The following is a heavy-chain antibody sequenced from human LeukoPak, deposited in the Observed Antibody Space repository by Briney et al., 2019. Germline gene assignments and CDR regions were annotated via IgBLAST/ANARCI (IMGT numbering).Heavy chain of an antibody. D-gene: IGHD5-18*01. CDR3: ARDPRRFGSYGYSAYYYYYMDV. V-gene: IGHV3-21*01. Sequence: GGSLRLSCAASGFTFSSYSMNWVRQAPGKGLEWVSSISSSSSYIYYADSVKGRFTISRDNAKNSLYLQVNSLRAEDTAVYYCARDPRRFGSYGYSAYYYYYMDVWGKGTTVTVSS. J-gene: IGHJ6*03. CDR1: GFTFSSYS. CDR2: ISSSSSYI.